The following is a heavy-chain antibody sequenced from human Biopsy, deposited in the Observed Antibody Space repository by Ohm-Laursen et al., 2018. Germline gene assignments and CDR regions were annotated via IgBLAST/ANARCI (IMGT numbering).Heavy chain of an antibody. V-gene: IGHV3-9*01. CDR2: ISWQSATR. J-gene: IGHJ3*02. Sequence: SLRLSCAASGFSFADYGMHWVRQAPGKGLEWVSSISWQSATRNHADSVKGRFAISRDNAKKSLYLEVDSLRDEDTALYYCVKDKDFRDAFDIWGQGTMVTVSS. D-gene: IGHD3-3*01. CDR1: GFSFADYG. CDR3: VKDKDFRDAFDI.